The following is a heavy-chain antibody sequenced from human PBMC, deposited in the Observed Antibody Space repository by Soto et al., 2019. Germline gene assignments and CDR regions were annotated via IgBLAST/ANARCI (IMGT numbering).Heavy chain of an antibody. Sequence: PWGSLKLSSASSRDTFSSSVMAWVRQAQGKGLVWVAVTSYDGGNKYYADSVKGRVTISRDNSKNTLFLQMNSLRVEDTAVYYCAKDRSESFYCTGGNCYSEYWGQGALVTVSS. J-gene: IGHJ4*02. CDR2: TSYDGGNK. D-gene: IGHD2-8*02. V-gene: IGHV3-30-3*01. CDR1: RDTFSSSV. CDR3: AKDRSESFYCTGGNCYSEY.